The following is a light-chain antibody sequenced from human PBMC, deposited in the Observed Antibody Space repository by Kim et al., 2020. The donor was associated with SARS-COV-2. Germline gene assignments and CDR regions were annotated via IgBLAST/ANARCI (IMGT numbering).Light chain of an antibody. J-gene: IGLJ3*02. CDR2: KDT. CDR3: QSADSYGSWV. V-gene: IGLV3-25*03. Sequence: SYELSQAPSVSVSPGQTARITCSGDAFPKQYGYWYQQKPGQAPLLVIYKDTARTSGIPERFSGSSSGTTVTLTISEVQAEDEADYYCQSADSYGSWVFGGGTQLTVL. CDR1: AFPKQY.